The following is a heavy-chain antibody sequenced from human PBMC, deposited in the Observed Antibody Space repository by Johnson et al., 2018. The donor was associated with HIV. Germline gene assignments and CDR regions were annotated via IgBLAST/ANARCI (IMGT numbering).Heavy chain of an antibody. D-gene: IGHD1-14*01. V-gene: IGHV3-30-3*01. CDR1: GFTFSSYA. CDR3: ARDQGELRRTHAFDI. J-gene: IGHJ3*02. CDR2: ISYDGSNK. Sequence: QVQLVESGGGVVQPGRSLRLSCAASGFTFSSYAMHWVRQAPGKGLEWVAVISYDGSNKYYADSVTGRFTISRDNSKNTLYLQMNSLRHEDTAVYYCARDQGELRRTHAFDIWGQGTMVTVSS.